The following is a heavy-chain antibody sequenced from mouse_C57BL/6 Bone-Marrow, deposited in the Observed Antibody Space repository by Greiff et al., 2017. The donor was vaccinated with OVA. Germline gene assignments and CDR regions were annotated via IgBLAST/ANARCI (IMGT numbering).Heavy chain of an antibody. CDR1: GYTFTSYW. CDR2: IDPSDSET. D-gene: IGHD2-4*01. V-gene: IGHV1-52*01. CDR3: ARPVYDYDGAAWFAY. J-gene: IGHJ3*01. Sequence: QVQLQQPGAELVRPGSSVKLSCKASGYTFTSYWMHWVKQRPIQGLEWIGKIDPSDSETHYNQKFKDKATLTVDKSSSTAYMQLSSLTSEDSAVYYCARPVYDYDGAAWFAYWGQGTLVTVSA.